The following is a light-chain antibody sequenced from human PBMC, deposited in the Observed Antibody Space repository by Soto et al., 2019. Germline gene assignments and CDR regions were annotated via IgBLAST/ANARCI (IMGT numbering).Light chain of an antibody. CDR3: QQRTSWPT. J-gene: IGKJ4*01. CDR2: DVS. Sequence: EIVLTQSPATLSLSPGDRATLSCRASQSVTSSLAWFQQKPGKAPRLLIYDVSRWATAIPARFSGSGSGKDFTLTISRLEPEDFAVYYCQQRTSWPTFGGGTKVEIK. V-gene: IGKV3-11*01. CDR1: QSVTSS.